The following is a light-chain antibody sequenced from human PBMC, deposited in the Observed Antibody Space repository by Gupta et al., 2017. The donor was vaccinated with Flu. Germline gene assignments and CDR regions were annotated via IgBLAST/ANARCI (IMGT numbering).Light chain of an antibody. J-gene: IGLJ2*01. CDR1: SSDIGGYNF. Sequence: QSALTQPRSVSGSPGQSVTISCTGSSSDIGGYNFVSWYQQHPGKAPKLMIYDVTKRPSGVPDRFSGSKSGNTASLTISGLQAEDEADYYCCSYAGNNNGIFGGGTKLTVL. V-gene: IGLV2-11*01. CDR2: DVT. CDR3: CSYAGNNNGI.